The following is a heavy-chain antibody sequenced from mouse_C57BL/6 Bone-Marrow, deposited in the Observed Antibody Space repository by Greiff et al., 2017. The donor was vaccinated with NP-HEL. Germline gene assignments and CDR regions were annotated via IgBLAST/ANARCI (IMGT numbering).Heavy chain of an antibody. D-gene: IGHD1-1*01. CDR1: GYTFTSYW. CDR2: IHPNSGST. Sequence: QVQLQQPGAELVKPGAPVKLSCKASGYTFTSYWMHWVKQRPGQGLEWIGMIHPNSGSTNYNEKFKSKATLTVDKSSSTAYMQLSSLTSEDSAVYYCATPIYYYGSSYGDYDAMDYWGQGTAVTVSS. V-gene: IGHV1-64*01. CDR3: ATPIYYYGSSYGDYDAMDY. J-gene: IGHJ4*01.